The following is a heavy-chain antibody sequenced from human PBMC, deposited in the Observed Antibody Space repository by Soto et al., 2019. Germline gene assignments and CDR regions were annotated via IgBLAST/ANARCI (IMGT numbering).Heavy chain of an antibody. CDR1: GFTFSSYA. V-gene: IGHV3-23*01. D-gene: IGHD6-19*01. Sequence: GGSLRLSCAASGFTFSSYAMNWVRQAPGKGLEWVSVIGAGGGSTYYADSVKGRFIFSRDNPKNTMYLQMNSLRAEDTAVYFCAKTTDGWFSAFEIWGQGTVVTVSS. J-gene: IGHJ3*02. CDR3: AKTTDGWFSAFEI. CDR2: IGAGGGST.